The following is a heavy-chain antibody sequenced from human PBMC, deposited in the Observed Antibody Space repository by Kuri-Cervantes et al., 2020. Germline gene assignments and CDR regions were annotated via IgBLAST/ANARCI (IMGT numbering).Heavy chain of an antibody. V-gene: IGHV3-11*04. J-gene: IGHJ4*02. CDR2: ISNNGNTI. CDR3: VRDVVYSSSFHGFDN. D-gene: IGHD6-6*01. Sequence: GESLKISCVASRFIFSDYYMSWIRQAPGKGLEWIAYISNNGNTIYYADSVKGRFTISRDNAKNSLYLQMNSLRGDDTAVYYCVRDVVYSSSFHGFDNWGLGTLVTVSS. CDR1: RFIFSDYY.